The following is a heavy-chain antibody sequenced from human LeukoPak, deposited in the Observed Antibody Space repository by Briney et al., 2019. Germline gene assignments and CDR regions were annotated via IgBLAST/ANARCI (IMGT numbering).Heavy chain of an antibody. Sequence: GGSLRLSCAASGFTFSSYSMNWVRQAPGKGLEWVSSISSSSSYIYYADSVKGRFTISRDNAKNSLYLQMNSLRAEDTAVYYCARNGPCFGESHAFDMGAKGTMVTV. CDR3: ARNGPCFGESHAFDM. J-gene: IGHJ3*02. CDR1: GFTFSSYS. V-gene: IGHV3-21*01. CDR2: ISSSSSYI. D-gene: IGHD3-3*01.